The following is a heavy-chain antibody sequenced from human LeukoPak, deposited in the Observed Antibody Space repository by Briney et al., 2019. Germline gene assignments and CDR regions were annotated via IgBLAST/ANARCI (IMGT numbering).Heavy chain of an antibody. V-gene: IGHV4-59*01. J-gene: IGHJ3*02. Sequence: SETLSLTCTVSGGSISSYYWSWIRQPPGKGLEWIGYIYYSGSTNYNPSLKSRVTISVDTSKNQFSLKLSSVTAADTAVYYCAIDLAAEHSAFDIWGQGTMVTVSS. D-gene: IGHD6-13*01. CDR3: AIDLAAEHSAFDI. CDR1: GGSISSYY. CDR2: IYYSGST.